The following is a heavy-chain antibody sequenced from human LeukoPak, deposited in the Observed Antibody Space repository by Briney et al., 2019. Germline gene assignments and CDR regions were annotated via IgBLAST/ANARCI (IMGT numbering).Heavy chain of an antibody. D-gene: IGHD3-10*01. J-gene: IGHJ4*02. CDR1: GGSISSSSYY. Sequence: SETLSLTCTVSGGSISSSSYYWGWIRQPPGKGLEWIGSIYYSRSTYYNPSLKSRVTISVDTSKNQFSLKLSSVTAADTAVYYCARRLEILWFGDNTSGFDYWGQGTLVTVSS. V-gene: IGHV4-39*01. CDR3: ARRLEILWFGDNTSGFDY. CDR2: IYYSRST.